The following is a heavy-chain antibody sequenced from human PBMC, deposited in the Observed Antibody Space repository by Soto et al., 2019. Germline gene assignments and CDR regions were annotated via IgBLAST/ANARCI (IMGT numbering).Heavy chain of an antibody. Sequence: SETLSLTCAVYGGSFSSYFWSWIRQTPGKGLEWIGYIDYSRSTNYNPSLKSRVTISVDTSKNQFSLKLGSVTAADTAVYYCARRTAYWYFDLWGRGTLVTVSS. CDR2: IDYSRST. CDR1: GGSFSSYF. V-gene: IGHV4-59*08. D-gene: IGHD2-21*02. J-gene: IGHJ2*01. CDR3: ARRTAYWYFDL.